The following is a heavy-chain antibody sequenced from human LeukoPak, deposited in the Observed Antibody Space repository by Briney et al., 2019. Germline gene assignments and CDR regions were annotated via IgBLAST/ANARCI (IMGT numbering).Heavy chain of an antibody. V-gene: IGHV4-34*01. CDR3: ARAKAQWLVHWFDP. CDR1: GGSFSGYY. J-gene: IGHJ5*02. D-gene: IGHD6-19*01. CDR2: INYSGST. Sequence: KPSETLSLTCAVYGGSFSGYYWSWIRQPPGKGLKWIGEINYSGSTNYNPSLKSRVTISVDTSKNQFSLKLSSVTAADTAVYYCARAKAQWLVHWFDPWGQGTLVTVSS.